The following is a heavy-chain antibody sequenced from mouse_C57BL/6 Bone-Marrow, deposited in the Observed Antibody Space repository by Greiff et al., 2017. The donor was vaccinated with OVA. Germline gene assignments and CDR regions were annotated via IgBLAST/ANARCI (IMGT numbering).Heavy chain of an antibody. CDR2: SRNKANDYTT. V-gene: IGHV7-1*01. D-gene: IGHD2-4*01. Sequence: EVQLVESGGGLVQSGRSLRLSCATSGFTFSDFYMEWVRQAPGKGLEWIAASRNKANDYTTEYSASVKGRFIVSRDTSQSILYLQMNALRAEDTAIYYCARDAGDYAMDYWGQGTSVTVSS. J-gene: IGHJ4*01. CDR1: GFTFSDFY. CDR3: ARDAGDYAMDY.